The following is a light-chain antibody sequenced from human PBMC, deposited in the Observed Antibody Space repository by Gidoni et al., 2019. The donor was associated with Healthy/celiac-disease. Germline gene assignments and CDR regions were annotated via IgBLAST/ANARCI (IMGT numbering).Light chain of an antibody. CDR2: EGS. J-gene: IGLJ2*01. Sequence: QSALTQPASESGSTGQSITISCTGTSSDVGSYNLVSWYQQHPGKAPKLMIYEGSKRPSGVSNRFSGSKSGNTASLTSSGLQAEDEADYYCCSYAGSSTYVVFGGGTKLTVL. V-gene: IGLV2-23*01. CDR1: SSDVGSYNL. CDR3: CSYAGSSTYVV.